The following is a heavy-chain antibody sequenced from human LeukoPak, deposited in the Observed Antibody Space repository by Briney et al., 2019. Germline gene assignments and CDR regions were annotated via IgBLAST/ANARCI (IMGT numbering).Heavy chain of an antibody. V-gene: IGHV1-69*04. CDR3: ARRQHSGYDSTTLFDY. CDR2: IIPILGIA. J-gene: IGHJ4*02. D-gene: IGHD5-12*01. Sequence: AASVKVSCKASGGTFSSYAISWVRQAPGQGLEWMGRIIPILGIANYAQKFQGRVTITADKSTSTAYMELSSLRSEDTAVYYCARRQHSGYDSTTLFDYWGREPWSPSPQ. CDR1: GGTFSSYA.